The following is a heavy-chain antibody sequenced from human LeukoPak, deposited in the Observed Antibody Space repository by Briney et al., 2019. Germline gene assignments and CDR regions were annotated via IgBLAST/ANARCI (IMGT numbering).Heavy chain of an antibody. D-gene: IGHD3-22*01. J-gene: IGHJ4*02. CDR3: AKDSRGYHRPIDC. CDR2: IDGGGGST. CDR1: GFTFNHYA. V-gene: IGHV3-23*01. Sequence: GGSLRLSCAGSGFTFNHYAMSWVRQAPGKGLEWVSGIDGGGGSTFYADSVKGRFTISRDNSKNTVFLQMSSLRAEDTAVYHCAKDSRGYHRPIDCWGQGTLVTVSS.